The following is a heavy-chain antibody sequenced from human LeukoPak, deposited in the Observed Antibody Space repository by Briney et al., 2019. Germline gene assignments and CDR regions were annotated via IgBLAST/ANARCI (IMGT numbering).Heavy chain of an antibody. CDR3: ARSPGGQWLVYTP. Sequence: SSETLSLTCTVSGYSISSGYYWGWIRQPPGKGLEWIGSIYHSGSTYYNPSLKSRVTISVDTSKNQFSLKLSSVTAADTAVYYCARSPGGQWLVYTPWGQGTLVTVSS. D-gene: IGHD6-19*01. CDR1: GYSISSGYY. CDR2: IYHSGST. J-gene: IGHJ5*02. V-gene: IGHV4-38-2*02.